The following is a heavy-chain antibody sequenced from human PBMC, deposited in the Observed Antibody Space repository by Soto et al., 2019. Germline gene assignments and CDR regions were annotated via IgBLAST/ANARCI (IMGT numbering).Heavy chain of an antibody. J-gene: IGHJ4*02. V-gene: IGHV3-23*01. D-gene: IGHD6-19*01. CDR2: IGGGGGST. CDR3: AKIAEAVAGTVYGY. CDR1: GFTFSTYA. Sequence: EVQLLESGGGLVQPGGSLRLSCAASGFTFSTYAMGWVRQAPGKGLEWVSAIGGGGGSTYYADSVNGRFTISRDNSKHTLYLQMHSLRADDTAVYYCAKIAEAVAGTVYGYWGQGTLVTVSS.